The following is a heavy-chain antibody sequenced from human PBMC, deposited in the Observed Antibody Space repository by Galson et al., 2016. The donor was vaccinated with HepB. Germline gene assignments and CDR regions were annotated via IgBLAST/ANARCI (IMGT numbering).Heavy chain of an antibody. D-gene: IGHD6-19*01. V-gene: IGHV3-33*01. J-gene: IGHJ4*02. CDR3: ARDITVAGTVRDY. CDR2: IWYDGNNK. Sequence: SLRLSCAASRFTFSSYGMHWVRQAPGKGLEWVAVIWYDGNNKYYADSVKGRFTISRDNSKNTVYLQMTSLRAEDTAVYYCARDITVAGTVRDYWGQGTLVTVSS. CDR1: RFTFSSYG.